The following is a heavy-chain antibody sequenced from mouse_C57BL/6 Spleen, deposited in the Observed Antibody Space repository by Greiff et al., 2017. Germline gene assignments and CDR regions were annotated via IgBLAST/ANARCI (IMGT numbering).Heavy chain of an antibody. V-gene: IGHV1-19*01. Sequence: EVQLQQSGPVLVKPGASVKMSCKASGYTFTDYYMNWVKQSHGKSLEWIGVINPYNGGTSYNQKFKGKATLTVDKSSSTAYMELNSLTSEDSAVYYCARSGYGRSRDFDYWGQGTTLTVSS. CDR1: GYTFTDYY. CDR3: ARSGYGRSRDFDY. D-gene: IGHD1-1*01. J-gene: IGHJ2*01. CDR2: INPYNGGT.